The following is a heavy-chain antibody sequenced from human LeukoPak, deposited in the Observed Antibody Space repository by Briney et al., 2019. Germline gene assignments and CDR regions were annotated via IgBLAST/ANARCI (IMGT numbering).Heavy chain of an antibody. Sequence: GGSLRLSCAASGFTFSSYGMHWVRQAPGKGLEWVAFTRYDGSNKYYADSVKGRFTISRDNSKNTLYLQMNSLRAEDTAVYYCAKSTDYYGSGSYFDYWGQGTLVTVSS. D-gene: IGHD3-10*01. CDR1: GFTFSSYG. CDR2: TRYDGSNK. V-gene: IGHV3-30*02. CDR3: AKSTDYYGSGSYFDY. J-gene: IGHJ4*02.